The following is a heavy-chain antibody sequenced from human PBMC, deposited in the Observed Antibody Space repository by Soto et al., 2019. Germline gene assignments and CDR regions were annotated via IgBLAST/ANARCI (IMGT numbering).Heavy chain of an antibody. CDR2: MNPNSGNT. CDR1: GYSFTSYD. CDR3: ARGDGYIFDF. Sequence: ASVKVSCKASGYSFTSYDINWVRQATGQGLEWMGWMNPNSGNTGYAQKFQGRVTMTRNTSISTAYMELSSLRSDDTAVYSCARGDGYIFDFWGQGTLVTVSS. J-gene: IGHJ4*02. D-gene: IGHD5-12*01. V-gene: IGHV1-8*01.